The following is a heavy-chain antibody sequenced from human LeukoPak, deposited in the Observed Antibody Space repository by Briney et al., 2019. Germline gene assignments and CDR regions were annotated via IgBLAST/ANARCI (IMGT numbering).Heavy chain of an antibody. D-gene: IGHD3-10*01. Sequence: GGSLILSCAASGFPFSSYAMHWVRQAPGKGLEWVAVISYDGSNKYYADSVKGRFTISRDNSKNTLYLQMNSLRAEDTAVYYCARAMVRGVMYGGFDYWGQGTLVTVSS. CDR1: GFPFSSYA. CDR2: ISYDGSNK. CDR3: ARAMVRGVMYGGFDY. V-gene: IGHV3-30*04. J-gene: IGHJ4*02.